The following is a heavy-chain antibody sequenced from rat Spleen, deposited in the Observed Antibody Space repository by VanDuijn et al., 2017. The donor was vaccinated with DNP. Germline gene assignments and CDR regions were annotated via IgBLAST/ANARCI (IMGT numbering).Heavy chain of an antibody. D-gene: IGHD1-10*01. V-gene: IGHV5-22*01. CDR2: ISYEGSST. J-gene: IGHJ1*01. Sequence: EVQLVESGGGLVQPGRSMKLSCAASGFTFSDYYMAWVRQAPKKGLEWVASISYEGSSTYYGDSVKGRFTISRDNAKSTLYLQMNSLRSEDTATYYCARPITTLYWYFDFWGPGTMVTVSS. CDR1: GFTFSDYY. CDR3: ARPITTLYWYFDF.